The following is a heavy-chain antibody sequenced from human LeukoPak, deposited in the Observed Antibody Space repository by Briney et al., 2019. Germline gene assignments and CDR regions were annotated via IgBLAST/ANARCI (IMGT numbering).Heavy chain of an antibody. Sequence: SGPTLVKPTQTLTLTCTFSGFSLSTSGVGVGWIRQPPGKALEWLALIYWDDDKRYSPSLKSRLTITNDTSKNQVVLTMTNMDPVDTATYYCAHSDVEMATILAFLRGGYFDYWGQGTLVTVSS. V-gene: IGHV2-5*02. CDR3: AHSDVEMATILAFLRGGYFDY. CDR2: IYWDDDK. D-gene: IGHD5-24*01. J-gene: IGHJ4*02. CDR1: GFSLSTSGVG.